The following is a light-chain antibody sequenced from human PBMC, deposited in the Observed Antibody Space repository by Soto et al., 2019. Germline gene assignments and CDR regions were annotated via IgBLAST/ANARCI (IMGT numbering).Light chain of an antibody. CDR2: EDD. V-gene: IGLV6-57*04. CDR1: SGNIASNY. Sequence: NFMLTQPHSVSESPGKTVTISCTRSSGNIASNYVQWYQQRPGSAPTTVIFEDDQRPSGVPDRFSGSIDSSSNSASLTISGLKTEDEADYYCQSYDSMNGNLILGGGTKLTVL. CDR3: QSYDSMNGNLI. J-gene: IGLJ2*01.